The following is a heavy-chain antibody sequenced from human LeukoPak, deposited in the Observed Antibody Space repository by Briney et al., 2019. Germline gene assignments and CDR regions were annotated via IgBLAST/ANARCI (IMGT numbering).Heavy chain of an antibody. Sequence: SETLSLTCTVYGGSFSGYYWSWIRQPPGKGLEWIGSIYYSGSTYYNPSLKSRVTISVDTSKNQFSLKLSSVTAADTAVYYCARALTYYYGSGSYYLEGYYYYYMDVWGKGTTVTVSS. D-gene: IGHD3-10*01. J-gene: IGHJ6*03. V-gene: IGHV4-34*01. CDR1: GGSFSGYY. CDR2: IYYSGST. CDR3: ARALTYYYGSGSYYLEGYYYYYMDV.